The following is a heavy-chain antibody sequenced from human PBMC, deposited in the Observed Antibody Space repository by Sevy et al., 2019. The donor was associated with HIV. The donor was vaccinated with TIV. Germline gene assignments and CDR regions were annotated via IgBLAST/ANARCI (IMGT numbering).Heavy chain of an antibody. D-gene: IGHD2-15*01. CDR2: ISAYNGNT. V-gene: IGHV1-18*01. J-gene: IGHJ4*02. CDR3: ARPGVRDGGNPSDLGY. Sequence: ASVKVSCKASGYTFTSYGISWVRQAPGQGLEWMGWISAYNGNTNYAQKLQGRVTITADESTSTAYMELSSLRSEDTAVYYCARPGVRDGGNPSDLGYWGQGTLVTVSS. CDR1: GYTFTSYG.